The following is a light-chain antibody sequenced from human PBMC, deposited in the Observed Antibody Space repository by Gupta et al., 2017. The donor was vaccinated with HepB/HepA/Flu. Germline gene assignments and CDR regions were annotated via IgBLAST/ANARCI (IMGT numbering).Light chain of an antibody. CDR3: AVWDDNVSGVI. J-gene: IGLJ2*01. V-gene: IGLV1-47*01. CDR1: DSNIGSNS. Sequence: SVLSQAPSLSGTPRQWVTISCSGSDSNIGSNSVAWYQQIPGTAPKLLIYRDIQRSSGVPDRFSGSKSGTSASLTISGLRSEDEADYFCAVWDDNVSGVIIGGGTKLTVL. CDR2: RDI.